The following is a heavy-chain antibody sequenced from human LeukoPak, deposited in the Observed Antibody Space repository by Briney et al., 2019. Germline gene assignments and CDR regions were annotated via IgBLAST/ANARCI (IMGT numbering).Heavy chain of an antibody. Sequence: GGSLRLSCAASGFIFSNYGMSWVRQAPGKGLEWVSAISGSGGSTYYADSVKGRFTISRDNSKNTLYLQMNSLRAEDTAVYYCAKGPGCSSTSCSEAFDYWGQGTLVTVSS. V-gene: IGHV3-23*01. D-gene: IGHD2-2*01. CDR3: AKGPGCSSTSCSEAFDY. CDR1: GFIFSNYG. J-gene: IGHJ4*02. CDR2: ISGSGGST.